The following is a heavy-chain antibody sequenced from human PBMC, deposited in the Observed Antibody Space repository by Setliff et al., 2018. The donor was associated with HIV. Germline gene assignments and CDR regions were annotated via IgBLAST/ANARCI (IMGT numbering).Heavy chain of an antibody. CDR1: GASISSYY. CDR3: ARDNATAMVRGGAFDI. J-gene: IGHJ3*02. Sequence: PSETLSLTCTVSGASISSYYWSWIRQPPGKGLEWIGYIYSSGSTNYNPSLKSRVTISVDTSKNQFSLRLSSVTAADTAIYYCARDNATAMVRGGAFDIWGQGTMVTVSS. V-gene: IGHV4-59*01. D-gene: IGHD3-10*01. CDR2: IYSSGST.